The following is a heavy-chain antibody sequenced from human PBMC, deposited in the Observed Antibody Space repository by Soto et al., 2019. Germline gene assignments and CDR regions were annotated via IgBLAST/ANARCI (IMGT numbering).Heavy chain of an antibody. CDR3: ARGSGGRAAAGTFDY. CDR1: GGSISSSNW. D-gene: IGHD6-13*01. J-gene: IGHJ4*02. CDR2: IYHSGST. V-gene: IGHV4-4*02. Sequence: QVQLQESGPGLVKPSGTLSLTCAVSGGSISSSNWWSWVRQPPGKGLEWIGEIYHSGSTNYNPSLRSRVTMSVDTSKNRFSLKLSSVTAADTAVYYCARGSGGRAAAGTFDYWGQGTLVTVSS.